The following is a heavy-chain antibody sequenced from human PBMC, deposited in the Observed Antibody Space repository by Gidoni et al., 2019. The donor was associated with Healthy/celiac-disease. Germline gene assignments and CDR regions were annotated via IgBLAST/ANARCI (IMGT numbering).Heavy chain of an antibody. J-gene: IGHJ6*03. CDR2: ISGSGGST. CDR3: AKTGGGPPLLFKADNYYYYMDV. D-gene: IGHD2-21*02. V-gene: IGHV3-23*01. Sequence: EVQLLESGGGLVQPGGSVRLSCAASGFTFSSYAMRWGRQAPGKGLEWVSAISGSGGSTYYADSVKGRFTISRDNSKNTLYLQMNSLRAEDTAVYYCAKTGGGPPLLFKADNYYYYMDVWGKGTTVTVSS. CDR1: GFTFSSYA.